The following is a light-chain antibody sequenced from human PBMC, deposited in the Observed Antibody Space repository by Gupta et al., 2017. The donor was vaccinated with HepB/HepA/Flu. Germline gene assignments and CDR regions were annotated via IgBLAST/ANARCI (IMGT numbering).Light chain of an antibody. V-gene: IGKV1-39*01. CDR1: QPISIY. CDR2: RAS. J-gene: IGKJ5*01. CDR3: QQSDSTPIT. Sequence: DIQMTQSPSSLSASIGDTVTITCRASQPISIYLNWYHHKPTQTPQLLVSRASTVQSGVPSRFSGSGSGADFTLTITRLQPDEFGTYYCQQSDSTPITFGQGT.